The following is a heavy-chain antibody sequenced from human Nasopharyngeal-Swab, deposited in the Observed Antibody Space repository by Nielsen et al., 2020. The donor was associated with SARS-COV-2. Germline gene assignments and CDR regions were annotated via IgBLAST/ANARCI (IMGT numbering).Heavy chain of an antibody. CDR1: GDSIAYSTFY. D-gene: IGHD6-13*01. V-gene: IGHV4-39*01. CDR3: VRSSSWYYFDY. Sequence: SETLSLTCTVSGDSIAYSTFYWGWIRQPPGKGLEWIWNIYYNGNTYQNPSLKSRLTISVDKSKNQFSLQLSSVTAAVTAVYYCVRSSSWYYFDYWAQGTQVTVSS. CDR2: IYYNGNT. J-gene: IGHJ4*02.